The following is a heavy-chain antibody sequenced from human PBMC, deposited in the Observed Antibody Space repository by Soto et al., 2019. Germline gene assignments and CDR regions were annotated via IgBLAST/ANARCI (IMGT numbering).Heavy chain of an antibody. D-gene: IGHD3-10*01. Sequence: PSDTLSLTCAPYRGSFSGHSWCWIGQPPGKGLEWIGEINHSGSTNYNPSLKSRVTISVETSKNQFSLKLSSVTAADTAVYYCARGYGSGSYRFDYYYGMDVWGQGTTVTVS. CDR3: ARGYGSGSYRFDYYYGMDV. CDR1: RGSFSGHS. CDR2: INHSGST. J-gene: IGHJ6*02. V-gene: IGHV4-34*01.